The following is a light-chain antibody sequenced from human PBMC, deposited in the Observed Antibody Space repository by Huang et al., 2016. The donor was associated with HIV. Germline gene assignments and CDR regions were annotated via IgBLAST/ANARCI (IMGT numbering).Light chain of an antibody. V-gene: IGKV2-29*02. CDR3: MQGRSLPRT. J-gene: IGKJ1*01. Sequence: VMTQTPLSLSVTTGQPASISCRSSQSLRYSDGKTYLYWYLQKTGQSPQLLIYEVSSLFSGVPNRFSVIGSGTDFTRKISRVEADNVGFYCCMQGRSLPRTFGQGTKVEIK. CDR1: QSLRYSDGKTY. CDR2: EVS.